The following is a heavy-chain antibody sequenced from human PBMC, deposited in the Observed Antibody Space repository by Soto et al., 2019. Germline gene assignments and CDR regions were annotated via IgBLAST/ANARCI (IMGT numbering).Heavy chain of an antibody. Sequence: PSETLSLACIFSVGYISIISHAWGWIRQSPGQGLEWIGNIFYNGITYYNPSLKSRVTISADTSKNHFSLKLRSVTVADTAVYSCARLVTGTKYYFDFWGQGSLVTVSS. V-gene: IGHV4-39*02. J-gene: IGHJ4*02. CDR1: VGYISIISHA. D-gene: IGHD1-1*01. CDR3: ARLVTGTKYYFDF. CDR2: IFYNGIT.